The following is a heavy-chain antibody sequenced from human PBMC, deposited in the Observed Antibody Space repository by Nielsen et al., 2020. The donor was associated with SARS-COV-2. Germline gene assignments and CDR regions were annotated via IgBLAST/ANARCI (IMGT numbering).Heavy chain of an antibody. V-gene: IGHV4-34*01. CDR2: INHSGGT. D-gene: IGHD5-24*01. CDR1: TGSFSGHY. CDR3: ARVRDNGYYFDC. J-gene: IGHJ4*02. Sequence: SETLSLTCAVYTGSFSGHYWTWIRQPPGKGVEWIGEINHSGGTNYKPSLKSRVTMSVDTSKNEFSLKLMSVTASDTAAYYCARVRDNGYYFDCWGQGTQVTVSS.